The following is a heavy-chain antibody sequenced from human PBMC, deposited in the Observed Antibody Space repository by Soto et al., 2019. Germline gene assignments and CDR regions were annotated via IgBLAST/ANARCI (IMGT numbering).Heavy chain of an antibody. J-gene: IGHJ4*02. CDR1: GFTFDDYA. D-gene: IGHD3-10*01. Sequence: GGSLRLSCAASGFTFDDYAMHWVRQAPGKGLEWVSGISWNSGSIGYADSVKGRFTISRDNAKNSLYLQMNSLRAEDTALYYCAKDPTYNYYGSGSSFDYWGQGTLVTVSS. CDR3: AKDPTYNYYGSGSSFDY. V-gene: IGHV3-9*01. CDR2: ISWNSGSI.